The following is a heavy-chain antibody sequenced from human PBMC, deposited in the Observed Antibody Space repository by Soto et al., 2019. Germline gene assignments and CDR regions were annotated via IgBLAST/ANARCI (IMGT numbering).Heavy chain of an antibody. CDR3: ARNIVTGYSPYFDY. Sequence: PSGTLSLTCTVSGGSISSGGYYWSWIRQHPGKGLEWIGYIYYSGSTYYNPSLKSRVTISVDTSKNQFSLKLSSVTAADTAVYYCARNIVTGYSPYFDYWGQGTLVTVSS. CDR2: IYYSGST. J-gene: IGHJ4*02. D-gene: IGHD3-9*01. V-gene: IGHV4-31*03. CDR1: GGSISSGGYY.